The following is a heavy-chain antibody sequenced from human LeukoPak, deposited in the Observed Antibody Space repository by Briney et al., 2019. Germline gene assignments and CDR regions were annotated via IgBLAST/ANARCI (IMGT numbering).Heavy chain of an antibody. V-gene: IGHV4-59*01. Sequence: SETLSLTCTVSGGSISSYYWSWIRQPPGKGLEWIGYIYYSGSTNYNPSLKSRVTISVDTSRNQFSLKLSSVTAADTAVYYCARGGYSYGFGFDYWGQGTLVTVSS. CDR1: GGSISSYY. CDR3: ARGGYSYGFGFDY. CDR2: IYYSGST. J-gene: IGHJ4*02. D-gene: IGHD5-18*01.